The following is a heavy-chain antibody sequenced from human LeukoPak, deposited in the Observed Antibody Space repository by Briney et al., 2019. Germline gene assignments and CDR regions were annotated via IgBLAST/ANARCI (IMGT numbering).Heavy chain of an antibody. V-gene: IGHV3-23*01. CDR2: ISGSGGST. CDR3: AKKTWDSSAWYFFDY. D-gene: IGHD3-22*01. CDR1: GFTFSNYA. Sequence: GGSLRLSCAAAGFTFSNYAMSWVRQAPGKGLEWVSAISGSGGSTYYADSVKGRFTISRDNSKNTLYLQMNSLRAEDTAVYYCAKKTWDSSAWYFFDYWGQGTLVTVSS. J-gene: IGHJ4*02.